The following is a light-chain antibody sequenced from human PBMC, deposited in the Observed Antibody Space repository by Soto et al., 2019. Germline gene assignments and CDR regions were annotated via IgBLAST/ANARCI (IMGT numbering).Light chain of an antibody. CDR2: DNN. Sequence: QPVLTQPPSMSEAPGQRVTISCTGSSYNIGAGYDVHWYQQHPGTAPKLLIFDNNNRPSGVPDRFSGSKSDTSASLAITGLQAEDEADYYCQSFDTSLSGFVVLGGGTKVTVL. CDR3: QSFDTSLSGFVV. CDR1: SYNIGAGYD. J-gene: IGLJ2*01. V-gene: IGLV1-40*01.